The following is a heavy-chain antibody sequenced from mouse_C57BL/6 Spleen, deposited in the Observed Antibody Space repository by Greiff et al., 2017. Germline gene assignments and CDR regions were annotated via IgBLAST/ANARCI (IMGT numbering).Heavy chain of an antibody. V-gene: IGHV5-4*01. J-gene: IGHJ2*01. CDR2: ISDGGSYT. CDR3: ARDRATVVEEGYFDY. CDR1: GFTFSSYA. Sequence: DVMLVESGGGLVKPGGSLKLSCAASGFTFSSYAMSWVRQTPEKRLEWVATISDGGSYTYYPDNVKGRFTISRDNAKNNLYLQMSHLKSEDTAMYYCARDRATVVEEGYFDYWGQGTTLTVSS. D-gene: IGHD1-1*01.